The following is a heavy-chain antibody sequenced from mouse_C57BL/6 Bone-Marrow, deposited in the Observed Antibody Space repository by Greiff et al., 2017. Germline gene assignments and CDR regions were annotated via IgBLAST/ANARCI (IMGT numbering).Heavy chain of an antibody. CDR2: ISYDGSN. V-gene: IGHV3-6*01. CDR3: ARDQDDYDGAY. D-gene: IGHD2-4*01. CDR1: GYSITSGYY. Sequence: EVQLKESGPGLVKPSQSLSLTCSVTGYSITSGYYWNWIRQFPGNKLEWMGYISYDGSNNYNPSLKNRISITRDTSKNQFFLKLNSVTTEDTATYYCARDQDDYDGAYWGQGTLVTVSA. J-gene: IGHJ3*01.